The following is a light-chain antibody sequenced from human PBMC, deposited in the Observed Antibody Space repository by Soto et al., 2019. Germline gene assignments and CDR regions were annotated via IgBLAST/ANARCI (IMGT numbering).Light chain of an antibody. CDR2: KAS. Sequence: DIQMTQSPSTLSGSVGDRVTITCRASQTISSWLAWYQQKPGKAPKLLIYKASTLKSGVPSRFSGSGSGTEFTLTISSLQPDDFATYYCQHYNSYSEAFDQGIKG. CDR1: QTISSW. V-gene: IGKV1-5*03. J-gene: IGKJ1*01. CDR3: QHYNSYSEA.